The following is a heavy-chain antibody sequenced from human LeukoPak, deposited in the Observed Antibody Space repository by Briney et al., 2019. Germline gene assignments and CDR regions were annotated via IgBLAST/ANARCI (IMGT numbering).Heavy chain of an antibody. D-gene: IGHD3-16*02. J-gene: IGHJ4*02. CDR1: GFTFSSSG. V-gene: IGHV3-30*02. CDR2: IQYNETKT. CDR3: AKGAFVRLGELSPY. Sequence: GGSLRLSCVASGFTFSSSGMHWVRQAPGRGPEWVAFIQYNETKTYYADSVKGRFTISRDTSKNTLYLQMNSLRADDTAVYYCAKGAFVRLGELSPYWGQGTLVTASS.